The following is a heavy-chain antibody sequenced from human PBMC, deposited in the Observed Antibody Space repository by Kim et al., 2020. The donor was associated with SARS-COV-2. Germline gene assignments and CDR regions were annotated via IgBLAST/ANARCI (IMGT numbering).Heavy chain of an antibody. J-gene: IGHJ2*01. Sequence: ARGTYYVDSVEGRFTISRDNAKKSWVMQMNSRRAEDTAIYYCARENWSFDVWGRGTLVTASS. V-gene: IGHV3-7*03. CDR2: ARGT. CDR3: ARENWSFDV.